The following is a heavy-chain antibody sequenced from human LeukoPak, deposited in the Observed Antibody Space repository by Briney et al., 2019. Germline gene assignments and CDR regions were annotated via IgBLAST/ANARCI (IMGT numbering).Heavy chain of an antibody. J-gene: IGHJ4*02. CDR2: INHSGST. CDR1: GGSFSGYY. CDR3: ARGVRLPDY. D-gene: IGHD5-12*01. Sequence: SETLSLTCAVYGGSFSGYYWSWIRQPPGEGLEWIGEINHSGSTNYNPSLKSRVTISVDTSKNQFSLKLSSVTAADTAVYYCARGVRLPDYWGQGTLVTVSS. V-gene: IGHV4-34*01.